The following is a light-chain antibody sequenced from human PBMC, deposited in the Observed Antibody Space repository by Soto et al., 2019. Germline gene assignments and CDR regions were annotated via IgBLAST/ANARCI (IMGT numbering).Light chain of an antibody. CDR3: LQYNHWPPST. CDR1: QIVSSN. Sequence: EIVMTQSPATLSVSPGERATLSCRASQIVSSNLAWYQQKPGQAPRLLIYGASTRATGIPARFSGSGSGTEFTLTISSLQSEDFAVYYCLQYNHWPPSTFGQGTKVDI. CDR2: GAS. V-gene: IGKV3-15*01. J-gene: IGKJ1*01.